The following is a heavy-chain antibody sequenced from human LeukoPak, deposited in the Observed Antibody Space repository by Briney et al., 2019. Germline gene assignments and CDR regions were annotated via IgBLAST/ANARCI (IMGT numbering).Heavy chain of an antibody. CDR1: GGSISPYY. J-gene: IGHJ4*02. D-gene: IGHD1/OR15-1a*01. CDR3: ARGPATSTTVLDY. V-gene: IGHV4-59*01. CDR2: IYHIGST. Sequence: SETPSLTCTVSGGSISPYYWSWIRQPPGKGLEWIGYIYHIGSTNHNPSLKSRVTISLDTSKDQFSLNLTSVTAADTAVYYCARGPATSTTVLDYWGQGTLVTVSS.